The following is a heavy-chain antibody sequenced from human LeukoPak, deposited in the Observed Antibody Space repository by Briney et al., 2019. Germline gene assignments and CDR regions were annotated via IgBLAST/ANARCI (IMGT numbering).Heavy chain of an antibody. D-gene: IGHD5-12*01. Sequence: GGSLRLSCAASGFTFSSYGMHWVRQAPGKGLEWVAFIWYDGRNKYYADSVKGRFTISRDNSKNTLYLQMNSLRTEDTAVYYCAKDKDSGYPDYWGQGTLVTVSS. CDR3: AKDKDSGYPDY. CDR2: IWYDGRNK. J-gene: IGHJ4*02. V-gene: IGHV3-30*02. CDR1: GFTFSSYG.